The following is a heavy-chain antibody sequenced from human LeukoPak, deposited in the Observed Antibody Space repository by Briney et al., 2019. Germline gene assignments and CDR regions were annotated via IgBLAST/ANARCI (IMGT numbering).Heavy chain of an antibody. V-gene: IGHV1-18*01. D-gene: IGHD6-19*01. Sequence: ASVKVSCKASGYTFTSYGISWVRQAPGQGLEWMGWISAYNGNTNYAQKLQGRVTMTTDTSTSTAYMELRSLRSDDTAVYYCARDLPYSSGGYGGAYYYGMDVWGQGTTVTVS. CDR3: ARDLPYSSGGYGGAYYYGMDV. CDR2: ISAYNGNT. CDR1: GYTFTSYG. J-gene: IGHJ6*02.